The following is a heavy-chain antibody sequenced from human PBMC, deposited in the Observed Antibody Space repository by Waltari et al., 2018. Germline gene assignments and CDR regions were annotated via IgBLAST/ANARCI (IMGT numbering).Heavy chain of an antibody. CDR1: GYSISSSNW. CDR3: ARILGGSPRNGFDP. J-gene: IGHJ5*02. Sequence: QVQLQESGPGLVKPSDTLSLTCAVSGYSISSSNWWGWIRQPPGKGLEWIGYIYYSGSTYNNPSLKRRVTMSVDTSKNQFSLKLSSVTAVDTAVYYCARILGGSPRNGFDPWGQGTLVTVSS. D-gene: IGHD2-15*01. V-gene: IGHV4-28*01. CDR2: IYYSGST.